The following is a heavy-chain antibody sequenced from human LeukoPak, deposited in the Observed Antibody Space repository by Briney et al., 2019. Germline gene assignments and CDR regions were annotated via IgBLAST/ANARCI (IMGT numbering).Heavy chain of an antibody. Sequence: GASVKVSCKASGYTFTSYGISWVRQAPGQGLEWMGWISAYNGNTNYAQKLQGRVTMTTDTSTGTAYMELRSLRSDDTAVYYCARSVVGFGELLLSYFDYWGQGTLVTVSS. CDR3: ARSVVGFGELLLSYFDY. V-gene: IGHV1-18*01. CDR1: GYTFTSYG. CDR2: ISAYNGNT. D-gene: IGHD3-10*01. J-gene: IGHJ4*02.